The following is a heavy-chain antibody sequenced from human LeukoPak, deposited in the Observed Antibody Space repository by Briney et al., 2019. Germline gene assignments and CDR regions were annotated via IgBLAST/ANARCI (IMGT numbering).Heavy chain of an antibody. CDR2: INPSGGTT. CDR1: GYTFTSHW. CDR3: ARGAVSRAAFDV. V-gene: IGHV1-46*01. Sequence: GASVKVSCKASGYTFTSHWMHWVRQAPGQGLEWMGVINPSGGTTHYSPNFQGRITMTRDTSTSTDYMELSSLRSEDTAVYYCARGAVSRAAFDVWGQGTMVTVSS. J-gene: IGHJ3*01.